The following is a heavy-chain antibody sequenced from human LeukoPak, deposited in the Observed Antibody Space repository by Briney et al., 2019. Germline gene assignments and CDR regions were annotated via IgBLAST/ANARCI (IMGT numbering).Heavy chain of an antibody. CDR1: GGSISSYY. D-gene: IGHD4-17*01. CDR3: ARARGYGDYGDAFEI. J-gene: IGHJ3*02. CDR2: IYYSGST. Sequence: SETLSLTCTVSGGSISSYYWSWIRQPPGKGLEWIGYIYYSGSTTYNPSLKSRVTISVDKSKNQFSLNLNSVTAADTAVYYCARARGYGDYGDAFEIWGQGTTVTVSS. V-gene: IGHV4-59*12.